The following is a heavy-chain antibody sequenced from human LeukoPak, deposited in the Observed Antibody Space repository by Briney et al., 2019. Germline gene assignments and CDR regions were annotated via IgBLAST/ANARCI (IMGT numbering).Heavy chain of an antibody. J-gene: IGHJ4*02. CDR3: ARDRGRSPPGY. CDR1: GFPFSSYS. D-gene: IGHD3-16*01. V-gene: IGHV3-21*01. Sequence: PGGSLSLSCAASGFPFSSYSMNWVRQAPGKGLEWVSSISSSSSYIYYADSVKGRLTISRDNAKNSLYLQMNSLRAEDTAVYYCARDRGRSPPGYWGQGTLVTVSS. CDR2: ISSSSSYI.